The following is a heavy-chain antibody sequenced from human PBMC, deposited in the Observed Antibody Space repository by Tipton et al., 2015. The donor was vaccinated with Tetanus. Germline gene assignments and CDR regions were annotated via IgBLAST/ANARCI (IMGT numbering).Heavy chain of an antibody. CDR3: TRGPNFPGIPRS. V-gene: IGHV3-53*01. CDR1: GFPVFGSY. D-gene: IGHD2-21*01. J-gene: IGHJ5*01. CDR2: VYTDGRT. Sequence: SLRLSCAASGFPVFGSYMSWVRQAPGRGLEWVSLVYTDGRTYTADSVKGRFTVSRDSSRNSVWLQMKSLSAEDTAVYYCTRGPNFPGIPRSWGRGTLVTVSS.